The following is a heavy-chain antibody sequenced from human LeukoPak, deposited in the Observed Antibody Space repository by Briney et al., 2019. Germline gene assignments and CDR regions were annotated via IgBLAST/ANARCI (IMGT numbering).Heavy chain of an antibody. CDR2: ISSSGSTI. J-gene: IGHJ4*02. CDR1: GFTFSSYS. CDR3: ARDNYDSSTPYYFDY. V-gene: IGHV3-48*04. D-gene: IGHD3-22*01. Sequence: GGSLRLSCAASGFTFSSYSMNWLRQAPGKGLEWVSYISSSGSTIYYADSVKGRFTISRDNAKNSLYLQMNSLRAEDTAVYYCARDNYDSSTPYYFDYWGQGTLVTVSS.